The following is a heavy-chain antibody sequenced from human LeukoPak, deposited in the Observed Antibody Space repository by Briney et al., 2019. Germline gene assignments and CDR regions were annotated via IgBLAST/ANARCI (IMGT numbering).Heavy chain of an antibody. CDR3: ARGGMDDYVWGSYRPPPSYYYYYMDV. V-gene: IGHV4-59*01. J-gene: IGHJ6*03. D-gene: IGHD3-16*02. CDR1: GGSTSSYC. Sequence: SETLSLTCTVSGGSTSSYCWSWTRQPPGKGLEWIGYIYYSGSTNYNPSLKSRVTISVDTSKNQFSLKLSSVTAADTAVYYCARGGMDDYVWGSYRPPPSYYYYYMDVWGRGTTVTVSS. CDR2: IYYSGST.